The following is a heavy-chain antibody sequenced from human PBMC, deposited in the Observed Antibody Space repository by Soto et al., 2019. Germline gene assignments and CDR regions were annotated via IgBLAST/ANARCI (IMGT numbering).Heavy chain of an antibody. CDR1: GFTFSSYA. D-gene: IGHD3-3*01. Sequence: VQLVESGGGVVQPGRSLRLSCAASGFTFSSYAMHWVRQAPGKGLEWVAVISYDGSNKYYADSVKGRFTISRDNSKNTLYLQMNSLRAEDTAVYYCARESITIFGVAEGNWFDPWGQGTLVTVSS. V-gene: IGHV3-30-3*01. J-gene: IGHJ5*02. CDR2: ISYDGSNK. CDR3: ARESITIFGVAEGNWFDP.